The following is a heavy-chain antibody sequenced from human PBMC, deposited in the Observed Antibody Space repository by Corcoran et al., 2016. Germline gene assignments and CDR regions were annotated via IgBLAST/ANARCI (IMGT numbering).Heavy chain of an antibody. CDR1: GGSFSGYY. J-gene: IGHJ4*02. D-gene: IGHD6-19*01. V-gene: IGHV4-34*01. CDR2: INHSGST. CDR3: ARFGGIAGALDY. Sequence: QVQLQQWGAGLLKPSETLSLTCAVYGGSFSGYYWSWIRQPPGKGLEWIGGINHSGSTNYNPSLKSRVTISVDTSKNQFSLTVSSVTAADTAVYYCARFGGIAGALDYWGQGTLVTVSS.